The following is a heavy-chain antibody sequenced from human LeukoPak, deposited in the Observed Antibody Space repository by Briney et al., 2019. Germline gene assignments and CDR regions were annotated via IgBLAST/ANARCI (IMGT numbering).Heavy chain of an antibody. CDR1: GGSIRSYY. Sequence: SETLSLTCTVSGGSIRSYYWSWIRQSPGKGLEWIGYIYFSGSTSYNPSLKSRVTISVDRSKNQFSLKLSSVAAADTAVYYCARSYDTNFDYWGQGTLVTVSS. V-gene: IGHV4-59*01. CDR2: IYFSGST. D-gene: IGHD3-3*01. J-gene: IGHJ4*02. CDR3: ARSYDTNFDY.